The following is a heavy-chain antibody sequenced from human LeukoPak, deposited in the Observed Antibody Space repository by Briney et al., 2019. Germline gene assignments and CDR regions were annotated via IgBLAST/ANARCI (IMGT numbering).Heavy chain of an antibody. Sequence: SETLSLTCTVSGGSISSYYWSWLRQPPGKGLEWLGYIYYSGSTNYNPSLKSQVTISVDTSKNQFSLKLSSVTAADTAVYYCARHGPYYYDSSGRHWYFDLWGRGTLVTVSS. CDR2: IYYSGST. D-gene: IGHD3-22*01. V-gene: IGHV4-59*08. CDR3: ARHGPYYYDSSGRHWYFDL. J-gene: IGHJ2*01. CDR1: GGSISSYY.